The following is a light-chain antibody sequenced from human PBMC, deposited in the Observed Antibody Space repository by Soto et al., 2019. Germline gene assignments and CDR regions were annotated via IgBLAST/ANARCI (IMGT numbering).Light chain of an antibody. J-gene: IGKJ4*01. CDR1: QSVLYSSNNKNY. Sequence: DIVMTQSPDSLAVSLGERATINCKSSQSVLYSSNNKNYLAWYQQKPGQSPKLLIYWSSTRESGVPDRFSGSGSGTDFTLTISSLQAEYVAVYYCQQYYTTPLTFGGGTKVEIK. V-gene: IGKV4-1*01. CDR3: QQYYTTPLT. CDR2: WSS.